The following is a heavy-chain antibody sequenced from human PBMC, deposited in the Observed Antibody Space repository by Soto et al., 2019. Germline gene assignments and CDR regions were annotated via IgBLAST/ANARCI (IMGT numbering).Heavy chain of an antibody. CDR3: ARDDVAGDGYGDYYYGMDV. V-gene: IGHV3-53*02. Sequence: EVQLVETGGGLIQPGGSLRLSCAASGFTVSSNSMSWVRQAPGKGLEWVSVIYSGGSTYYADSVKGGFTISRDNSKNTLNLQMTGLRAEGTAVYDCARDDVAGDGYGDYYYGMDVWGQGTTVTVSS. CDR2: IYSGGST. D-gene: IGHD2-21*01. J-gene: IGHJ6*02. CDR1: GFTVSSNS.